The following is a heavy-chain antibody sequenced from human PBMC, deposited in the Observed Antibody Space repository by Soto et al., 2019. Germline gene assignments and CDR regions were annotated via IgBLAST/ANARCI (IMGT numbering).Heavy chain of an antibody. V-gene: IGHV4-34*01. D-gene: IGHD3-3*01. CDR3: ARVAYYDSFRASGNWFDP. CDR1: GGSFSGYY. Sequence: SETLSLTCAVYGGSFSGYYWSWIRQPPGKGLEWIGEINHSGSTNYNPSLKSRVTISVDTSKNQFSLKLSSVTAADTAVYYCARVAYYDSFRASGNWFDPWGQGTLVTVPQ. CDR2: INHSGST. J-gene: IGHJ5*02.